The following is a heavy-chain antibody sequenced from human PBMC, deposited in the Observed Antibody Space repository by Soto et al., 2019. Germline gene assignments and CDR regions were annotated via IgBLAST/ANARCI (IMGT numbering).Heavy chain of an antibody. J-gene: IGHJ6*02. D-gene: IGHD5-18*01. CDR1: GFTFSSYA. V-gene: IGHV3-23*01. Sequence: GGSLRLSCAASGFTFSSYAMSWVRQAPGKGLEWVSAISGSGGSTYYADSVKGRFTISRDNSKNTLYLQMNSLRAEDTAVYYCAKDYVDTAMVTILYYYGMDVWGQGTTVTVSS. CDR3: AKDYVDTAMVTILYYYGMDV. CDR2: ISGSGGST.